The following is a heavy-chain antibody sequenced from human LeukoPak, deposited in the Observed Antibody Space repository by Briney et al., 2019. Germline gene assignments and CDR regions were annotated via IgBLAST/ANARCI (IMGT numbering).Heavy chain of an antibody. J-gene: IGHJ4*02. CDR1: GVNFGSYD. CDR2: IIPVFGSP. Sequence: PEASVKVSCKTSGVNFGSYDILWVRQAPGQGLEWLGAIIPVFGSPNYAQKFQDRLTIIADESMSTVYMQLSSLRSNDTAVFYCATGSHGGGDFWGQGTLVTVSS. D-gene: IGHD3-16*01. V-gene: IGHV1-69*13. CDR3: ATGSHGGGDF.